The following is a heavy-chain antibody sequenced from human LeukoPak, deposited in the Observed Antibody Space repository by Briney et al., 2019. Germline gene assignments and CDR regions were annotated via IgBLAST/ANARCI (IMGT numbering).Heavy chain of an antibody. Sequence: ASVKVSCKASDSTFKTYAISWVRQAPGQGLEWMGWISTYNGNTKYTQKVQGRVTMTADTSTMTAYMELRSLRSDDTAVYFCARSTNYDILTGYRMPRAFDIWGQGTMVSVSS. D-gene: IGHD3-9*01. CDR2: ISTYNGNT. CDR1: DSTFKTYA. V-gene: IGHV1-18*01. J-gene: IGHJ3*02. CDR3: ARSTNYDILTGYRMPRAFDI.